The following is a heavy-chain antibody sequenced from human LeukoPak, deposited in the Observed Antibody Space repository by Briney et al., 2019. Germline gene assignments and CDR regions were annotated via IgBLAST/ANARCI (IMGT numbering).Heavy chain of an antibody. J-gene: IGHJ4*02. CDR1: GYTFTSYG. CDR3: ARSEGIAAAGAGGY. CDR2: ISAYNGNT. V-gene: IGHV1-18*01. D-gene: IGHD6-13*01. Sequence: ASVKVSCKASGYTFTSYGISWVRQAPGQGLAWMGWISAYNGNTNYAQKLQGRVTMTTDTPTSTAYMELRSLRSDDTAVYYCARSEGIAAAGAGGYWGQGTLVTVSS.